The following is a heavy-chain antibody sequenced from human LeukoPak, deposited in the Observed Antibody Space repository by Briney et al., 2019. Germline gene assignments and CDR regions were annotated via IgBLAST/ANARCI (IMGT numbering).Heavy chain of an antibody. CDR3: ARAGDYHFLSMDV. D-gene: IGHD3-9*01. J-gene: IGHJ6*02. V-gene: IGHV3-53*04. CDR2: IYSGGST. Sequence: GGSLRLSCAASGFTVSSNYMSWVRQAPGKGLEWVSVIYSGGSTYYADSVKGRFTISRHNSKNTLYLQMNRLRAEDTAVYYCARAGDYHFLSMDVWGQGTTVTVSS. CDR1: GFTVSSNY.